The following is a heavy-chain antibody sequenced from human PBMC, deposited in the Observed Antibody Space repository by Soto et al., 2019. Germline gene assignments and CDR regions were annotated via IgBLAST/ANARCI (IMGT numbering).Heavy chain of an antibody. J-gene: IGHJ4*02. CDR3: ARDGTSGWVDS. Sequence: QVQLQESGPGLVKPSQTLSLTCTVSGGSISSGGSYWTWIRQHPRKGLEWIGYIYYSGSTYYNPCLERRVTISIDTSENQFSLKLSSVTAADTAVYYCARDGTSGWVDSWGQGILVTVSS. CDR2: IYYSGST. V-gene: IGHV4-31*03. D-gene: IGHD6-19*01. CDR1: GGSISSGGSY.